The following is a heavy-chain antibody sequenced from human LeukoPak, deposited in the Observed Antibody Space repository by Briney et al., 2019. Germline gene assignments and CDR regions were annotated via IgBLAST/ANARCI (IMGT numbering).Heavy chain of an antibody. CDR1: GFTFSSYE. J-gene: IGHJ4*02. CDR3: ARKYCSSTSCLFDY. V-gene: IGHV3-48*03. CDR2: ISNSGSTI. Sequence: GGSLRLSCAASGFTFSSYEMNWVRQAPGKGLEWGSYISNSGSTIYYADSVRGRFTISRDNDKSSLYLQMNSLRAEDTAVYYCARKYCSSTSCLFDYWGQGTLVTVSS. D-gene: IGHD2-2*01.